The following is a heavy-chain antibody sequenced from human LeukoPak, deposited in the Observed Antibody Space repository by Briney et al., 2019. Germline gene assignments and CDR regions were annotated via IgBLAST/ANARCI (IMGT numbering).Heavy chain of an antibody. CDR2: VNSHRSSR. Sequence: GGSLRLSCAASGFTFSNYWMSWVGQAPGKGVVWVSRVNSHRSSRRYANSVKGRFTISRDNAKTTLHLQMTSLRAEDTAVYYCARGGPDSSDYSSLFDYWGRGILVTVSS. V-gene: IGHV3-74*01. J-gene: IGHJ4*02. D-gene: IGHD3-22*01. CDR1: GFTFSNYW. CDR3: ARGGPDSSDYSSLFDY.